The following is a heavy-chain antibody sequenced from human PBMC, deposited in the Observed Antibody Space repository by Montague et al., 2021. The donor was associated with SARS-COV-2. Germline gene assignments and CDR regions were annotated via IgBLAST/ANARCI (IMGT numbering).Heavy chain of an antibody. CDR3: ARHSYRTFDF. CDR2: N. V-gene: IGHV6-1*01. D-gene: IGHD3-10*01. J-gene: IGHJ4*02. Sequence: NEYAESVKGRITINPDTPKNQFSLHLTSVTHEDTAFYYCARHSYRTFDFWGQGTLVTVS.